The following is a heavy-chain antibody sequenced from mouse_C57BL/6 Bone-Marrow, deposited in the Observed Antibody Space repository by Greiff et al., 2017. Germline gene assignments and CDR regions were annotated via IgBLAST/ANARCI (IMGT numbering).Heavy chain of an antibody. J-gene: IGHJ2*01. CDR3: ARRNCTIVTHYFDY. CDR2: ISSGGSYT. D-gene: IGHD2-5*01. Sequence: EVQGVESGGDLVKPGGSLKLSCAASGFTFSSYGMSWVRQTPDKRLEWVANISSGGSYTYYPDSVKGRFTISRDTAKNTLYLQMSSLKSVETAMYYIARRNCTIVTHYFDYWGQGTTLTVSS. CDR1: GFTFSSYG. V-gene: IGHV5-6*01.